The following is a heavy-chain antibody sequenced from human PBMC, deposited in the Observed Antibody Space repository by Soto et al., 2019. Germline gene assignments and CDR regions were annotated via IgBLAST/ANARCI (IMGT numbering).Heavy chain of an antibody. D-gene: IGHD3-10*01. V-gene: IGHV4-30-4*01. Sequence: SETLSLTCTVSGVSIISGDYYWIWIRQPPGKGLEWIGYIYYSGSTYYNPSLKSRVTISVDTSKNRFSLKLSSVTAADTAVYYCARGVTRVRGVIHTPYFDYWGQGTLVTVAS. J-gene: IGHJ4*02. CDR2: IYYSGST. CDR1: GVSIISGDYY. CDR3: ARGVTRVRGVIHTPYFDY.